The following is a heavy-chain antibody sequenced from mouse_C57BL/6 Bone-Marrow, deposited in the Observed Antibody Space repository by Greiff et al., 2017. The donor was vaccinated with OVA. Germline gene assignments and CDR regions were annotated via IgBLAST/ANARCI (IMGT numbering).Heavy chain of an antibody. CDR1: GYTFTSYW. CDR2: INPSSGYT. CDR3: ARWSYWYFDV. Sequence: QVQLQQSGAELAKPGASVKLSCKASGYTFTSYWMHWVKQRPGQGLEWIGYINPSSGYTKYNQKFKDKATLTEDKSSSTAYMQLSSLTYEDSAVYYCARWSYWYFDVWGTGTTVTVSS. J-gene: IGHJ1*03. V-gene: IGHV1-7*01.